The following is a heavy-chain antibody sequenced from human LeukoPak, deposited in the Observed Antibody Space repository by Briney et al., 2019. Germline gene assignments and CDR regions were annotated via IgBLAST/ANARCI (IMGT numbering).Heavy chain of an antibody. J-gene: IGHJ4*02. CDR1: GFIFSSYC. D-gene: IGHD3-22*01. Sequence: GESLRLSCAASGFIFSSYCLTWVRQAPGKGLEWVSSISNDGGGTTYADFVQGRLTLSRDKSKHTVFLRMNSLRPTGTALYYCAKGSSGYFLDYWGQGTLVTVSS. V-gene: IGHV3-23*01. CDR3: AKGSSGYFLDY. CDR2: ISNDGGGT.